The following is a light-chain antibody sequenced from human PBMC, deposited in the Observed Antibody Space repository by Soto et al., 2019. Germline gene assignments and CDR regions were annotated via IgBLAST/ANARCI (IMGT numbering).Light chain of an antibody. V-gene: IGKV3-20*01. CDR1: QSVSSSY. Sequence: EIVSTQSPGTLSLSPGERATLSCRASQSVSSSYLAWYQQKPGQAPRLLIYGASSRATGIPDRFSGSGSGTDFTLTISRLEPEDFAVYYCQQYGSSPTTFGQGTKV. CDR3: QQYGSSPTT. J-gene: IGKJ1*01. CDR2: GAS.